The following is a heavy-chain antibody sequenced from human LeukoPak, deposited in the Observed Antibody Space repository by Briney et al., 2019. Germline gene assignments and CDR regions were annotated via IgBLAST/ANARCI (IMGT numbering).Heavy chain of an antibody. V-gene: IGHV1-18*01. D-gene: IGHD3-22*01. J-gene: IGHJ4*02. Sequence: ASVKVSCKASGYTFTSYGISWVRQAPGQGLEWMGWISAYNGNTNYAQKLQGRVTMTTDTSTSTAYMELRSLRSDDTAIYYCAKLRDFFDSSGQFDYWGQGTLVTVSS. CDR1: GYTFTSYG. CDR3: AKLRDFFDSSGQFDY. CDR2: ISAYNGNT.